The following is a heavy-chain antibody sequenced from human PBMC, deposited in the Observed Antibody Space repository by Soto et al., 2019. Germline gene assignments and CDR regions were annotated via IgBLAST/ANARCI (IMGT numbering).Heavy chain of an antibody. V-gene: IGHV1-69*04. CDR3: AREIRGYDFWSAPYYYYGMDV. J-gene: IGHJ6*02. D-gene: IGHD3-3*01. CDR2: IIPILGIT. CDR1: GGTFSSYT. Sequence: ASVKVSCKASGGTFSSYTISWVRQAPGQGLEWMGRIIPILGITNYAQKFQGRVTITADTSTSTAYMELRSLRSDDTAVYYCAREIRGYDFWSAPYYYYGMDVWGQGTTVTVSS.